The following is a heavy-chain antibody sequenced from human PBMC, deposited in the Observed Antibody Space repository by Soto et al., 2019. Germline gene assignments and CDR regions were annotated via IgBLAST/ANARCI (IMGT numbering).Heavy chain of an antibody. Sequence: QVQLVESGGDVVQPGTSLTLSCAASGFTFSTYGMHWVRQAPGKGLEWVAVIWHDGSNKYYGDSVKGRFTISRDNSKNTFLLKRRSWGAEATGVYFGAKDAPNGGGDFDYWAQEPLFPVSS. V-gene: IGHV3-33*06. CDR3: AKDAPNGGGDFDY. CDR1: GFTFSTYG. D-gene: IGHD3-10*01. CDR2: IWHDGSNK. J-gene: IGHJ4*02.